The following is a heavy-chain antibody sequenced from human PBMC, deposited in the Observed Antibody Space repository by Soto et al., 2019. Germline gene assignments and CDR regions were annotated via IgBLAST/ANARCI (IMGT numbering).Heavy chain of an antibody. CDR1: GYTFTSYG. CDR2: ISAYNGNT. J-gene: IGHJ4*01. CDR3: ARDLSVASYYYDSSGYYYWPFDY. D-gene: IGHD3-22*01. Sequence: GASVKVSCKASGYTFTSYGISWVRQAPGQGLEWMGWISAYNGNTNYAQKLRGRVTMTTDTSTSTAYMELRSLRSDDTAVYYCARDLSVASYYYDSSGYYYWPFDYWG. V-gene: IGHV1-18*01.